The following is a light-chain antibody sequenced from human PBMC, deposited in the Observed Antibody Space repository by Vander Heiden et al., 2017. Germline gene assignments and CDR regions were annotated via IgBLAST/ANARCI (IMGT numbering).Light chain of an antibody. J-gene: IGLJ1*01. CDR2: LNS. CDR3: HSYDDSLNDYV. CDR1: HSNIGAGYD. V-gene: IGLV1-40*01. Sequence: QSVLTQPPSVSGAPGQRVTISCTGSHSNIGAGYDVHWYQQLPGTAPKLLIYLNSNRPSGVPDRFSGSKSGTSASLAITGLQAEDEADYYCHSYDDSLNDYVFGTGTRVTVL.